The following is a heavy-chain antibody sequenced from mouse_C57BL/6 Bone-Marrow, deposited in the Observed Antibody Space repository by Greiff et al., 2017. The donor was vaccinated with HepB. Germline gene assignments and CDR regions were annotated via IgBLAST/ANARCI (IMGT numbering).Heavy chain of an antibody. CDR1: GYTFTSYG. CDR3: ARDYGSYWYFDV. D-gene: IGHD1-1*01. Sequence: QVQLKESGAELARPGASVKLSCKASGYTFTSYGISWVKQRTGQGLEWIGEIYPRSGNTYYNEKFKGKATLTADKSSSTAYMELRSLTSEDSAVYFCARDYGSYWYFDVWGTGTTVTVSS. V-gene: IGHV1-81*01. J-gene: IGHJ1*03. CDR2: IYPRSGNT.